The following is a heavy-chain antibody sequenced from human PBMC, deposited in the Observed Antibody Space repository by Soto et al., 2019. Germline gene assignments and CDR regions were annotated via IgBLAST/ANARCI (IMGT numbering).Heavy chain of an antibody. V-gene: IGHV3-23*01. Sequence: EVQLLESGGGLVQPGGSLRLSCAASGFTFSSYAMNWVRQAPGKGLEWVSVISGSGGSTYYADSVKGRFTISRDNSKNTLYLQMYSLRAEDTGVSYCEGRASGWFFDYWGQGTLVTVSS. CDR3: EGRASGWFFDY. CDR1: GFTFSSYA. D-gene: IGHD6-19*01. CDR2: ISGSGGST. J-gene: IGHJ4*02.